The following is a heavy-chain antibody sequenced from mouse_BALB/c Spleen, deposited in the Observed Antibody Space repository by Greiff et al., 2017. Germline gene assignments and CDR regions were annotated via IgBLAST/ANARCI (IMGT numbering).Heavy chain of an antibody. CDR1: GFTFSSYT. Sequence: EVMLVESGGGLVKPGGSLKLSCAASGFTFSSYTMSWVRQTPEKRLEWVATISSGGSYTYYPDSVKGRFTISRDNAKNTLYLQMSSLKSEDTAMYYCTREGGTTVVGGAMDYWGQGTSVTVSS. CDR2: ISSGGSYT. J-gene: IGHJ4*01. CDR3: TREGGTTVVGGAMDY. D-gene: IGHD1-1*01. V-gene: IGHV5-6-4*01.